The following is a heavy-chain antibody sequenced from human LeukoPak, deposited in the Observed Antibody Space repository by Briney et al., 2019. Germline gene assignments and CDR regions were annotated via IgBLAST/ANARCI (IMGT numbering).Heavy chain of an antibody. V-gene: IGHV3-23*01. D-gene: IGHD4-17*01. CDR2: ISGSGGST. CDR1: GFTFSSYG. Sequence: QTGGSLRLSCAASGFTFSSYGMSWVRQAPGKGLEWVSAISGSGGSTYYADSVKGRFTISRDNSKNTLHLQMNSLRAEDTAVYYCAKDPHLPTYGDYGSFYFDYWGQGTLVTVSS. J-gene: IGHJ4*02. CDR3: AKDPHLPTYGDYGSFYFDY.